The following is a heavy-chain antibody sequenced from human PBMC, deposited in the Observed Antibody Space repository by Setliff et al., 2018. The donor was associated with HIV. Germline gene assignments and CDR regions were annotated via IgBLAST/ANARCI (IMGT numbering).Heavy chain of an antibody. CDR3: ARNFDFWSGYLDY. D-gene: IGHD3-3*01. CDR2: INSDGSGT. Sequence: GSLRLSCAASGFTFSSYWMHWVRQAPGKGLVWVSRINSDGSGTGYADSVKGRFTISRDNAKNTLYLQMSSLRAEDTAVYYCARNFDFWSGYLDYWGQGTLVTVSS. CDR1: GFTFSSYW. V-gene: IGHV3-74*01. J-gene: IGHJ4*02.